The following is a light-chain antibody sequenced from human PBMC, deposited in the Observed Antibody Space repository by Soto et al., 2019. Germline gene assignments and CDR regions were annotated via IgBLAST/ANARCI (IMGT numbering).Light chain of an antibody. CDR2: AAT. Sequence: DIQMTQSPSSLSAFVGDRVTITCRASRYISDNLNWYQQKPGRAPKLLIYAATKLQSGVPSRFSGSRSGTEFTLALSSVQPQDFVTYYCQQSYNTPPTNVGQGPRLEI. CDR1: RYISDN. J-gene: IGKJ5*01. CDR3: QQSYNTPPTN. V-gene: IGKV1-39*01.